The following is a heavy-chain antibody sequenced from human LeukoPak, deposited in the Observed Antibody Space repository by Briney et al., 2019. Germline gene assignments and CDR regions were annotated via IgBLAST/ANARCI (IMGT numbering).Heavy chain of an antibody. J-gene: IGHJ4*02. Sequence: ASVKVSCKASGYTFTSYDINWVRQATGQGLEWMGWMNPNSGNTGYAQKFQGRVTMTRNTSMSTAYMELSSLRSEDTAVYYCARGTKGRYFDWLLEGRKKNYFDYWGQGTLVTVSS. CDR3: ARGTKGRYFDWLLEGRKKNYFDY. CDR1: GYTFTSYD. D-gene: IGHD3-9*01. V-gene: IGHV1-8*01. CDR2: MNPNSGNT.